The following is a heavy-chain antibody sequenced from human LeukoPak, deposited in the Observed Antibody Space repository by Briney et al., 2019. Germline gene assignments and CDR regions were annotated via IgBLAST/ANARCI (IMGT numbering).Heavy chain of an antibody. Sequence: GGSLRLSCTASTSTFSSYAMTWVRQPLRTGLQWVATLSASGARIHYADSVKGRFTISRDNSKNTLYLQMDSLRPEDTAVYFCAGGEGAAGIYDAFDFWGQGTLVAVSS. J-gene: IGHJ3*01. V-gene: IGHV3-23*01. D-gene: IGHD6-13*01. CDR2: LSASGARI. CDR3: AGGEGAAGIYDAFDF. CDR1: TSTFSSYA.